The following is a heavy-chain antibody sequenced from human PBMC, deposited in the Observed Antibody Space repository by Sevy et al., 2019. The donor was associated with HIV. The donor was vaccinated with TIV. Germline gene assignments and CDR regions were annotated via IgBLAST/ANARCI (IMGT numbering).Heavy chain of an antibody. J-gene: IGHJ6*02. CDR3: ARDDSALYSYGLDL. V-gene: IGHV4-4*02. CDR2: IYHSGST. Sequence: SETLSLTCVVSGGSISSSNSWSWVRQPPGKGLEWIGEIYHSGSTNYNPSLESRVSISIDKSKNHFSLKVNSVTAADTAVYYCARDDSALYSYGLDLWGQGTTVTVSS. CDR1: GGSISSSNS. D-gene: IGHD2-21*01.